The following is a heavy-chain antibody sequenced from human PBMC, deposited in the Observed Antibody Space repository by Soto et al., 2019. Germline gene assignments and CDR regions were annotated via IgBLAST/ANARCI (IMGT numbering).Heavy chain of an antibody. V-gene: IGHV1-69*13. Sequence: SVKVSCKASGGTFSSYSISWVRQAPGQGLEWMGGIIPIFGTANYAQKFQGRVTITADESTSTAYMELSSLRSEDTAVYYCARGGFTMVRGVIPHLAFDSCGQGTMVTVSS. CDR3: ARGGFTMVRGVIPHLAFDS. J-gene: IGHJ3*02. CDR1: GGTFSSYS. CDR2: IIPIFGTA. D-gene: IGHD3-10*01.